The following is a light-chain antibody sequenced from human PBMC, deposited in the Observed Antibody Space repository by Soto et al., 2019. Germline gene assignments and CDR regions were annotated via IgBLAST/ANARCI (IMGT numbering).Light chain of an antibody. J-gene: IGKJ4*01. V-gene: IGKV3-15*01. Sequence: EIVMTPSPATLSVAPGERATLSCRASKSVSSNLAWYQQKPGQTPKLLIYVASTTATAIPARFSGSGSGTEFTLTISSLQSEDFAVYYCQQYNVWPRTFGGGTKVEFK. CDR1: KSVSSN. CDR2: VAS. CDR3: QQYNVWPRT.